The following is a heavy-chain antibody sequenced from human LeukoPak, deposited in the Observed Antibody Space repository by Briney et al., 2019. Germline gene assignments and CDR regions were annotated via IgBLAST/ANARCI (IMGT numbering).Heavy chain of an antibody. V-gene: IGHV3-23*01. CDR1: GFTFSSYA. CDR3: AKDEINYYDHDAFDI. D-gene: IGHD3-22*01. Sequence: GGSLRLSCAASGFTFSSYAMSWVRQAPEKGLEWVSAISGSGGSTYYADSVKGRFTISRDNSKNTLYLQMNSLRAEDTAVYYCAKDEINYYDHDAFDIWGQGTMVTVSS. CDR2: ISGSGGST. J-gene: IGHJ3*02.